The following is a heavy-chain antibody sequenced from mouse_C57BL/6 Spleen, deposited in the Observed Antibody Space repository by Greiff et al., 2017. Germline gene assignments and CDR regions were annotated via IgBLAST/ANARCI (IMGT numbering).Heavy chain of an antibody. CDR3: ARSDYYGSSFYYFDY. Sequence: VQLKESGPELVKPGASVKISCKASGYSFTDYNMNWVKQSNGKSLEWIGVINPNYGTTSYNKKFKGKATLTVDQSSSTAYMQLNSLTSEDSAVYYCARSDYYGSSFYYFDYWGQGTTLTVSS. V-gene: IGHV1-39*01. CDR2: INPNYGTT. J-gene: IGHJ2*01. D-gene: IGHD1-1*01. CDR1: GYSFTDYN.